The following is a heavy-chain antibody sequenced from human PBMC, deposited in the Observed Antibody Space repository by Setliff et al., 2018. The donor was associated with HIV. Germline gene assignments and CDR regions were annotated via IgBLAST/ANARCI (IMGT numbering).Heavy chain of an antibody. CDR1: GYTFSSYG. J-gene: IGHJ5*02. CDR2: INAGNGNT. D-gene: IGHD2-15*01. Sequence: GASVKVSCKASGYTFSSYGISWVRQAPGQELEWMGWINAGNGNTKYSQKFQGRVTITRDTSASTAYMEIKSLTSDDTAVYYCARGYCGGGICYSPNWLDPWGQGTLVTVSS. V-gene: IGHV1-18*01. CDR3: ARGYCGGGICYSPNWLDP.